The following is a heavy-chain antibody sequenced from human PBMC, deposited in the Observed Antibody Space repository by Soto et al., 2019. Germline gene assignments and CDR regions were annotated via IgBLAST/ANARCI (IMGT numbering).Heavy chain of an antibody. CDR1: GFTLSSYF. CDR3: AKDLEKWLVQLGGLDT. D-gene: IGHD1-1*01. V-gene: IGHV3-23*01. J-gene: IGHJ5*02. Sequence: GGSLRLSCVASGFTLSSYFMTWVRQAPGKGLEWVSAISNSGGSTYYADSVKGRFTISRDNSHNTLYLQMNNLRAEDTARYYCAKDLEKWLVQLGGLDTWGQGAQVTVSS. CDR2: ISNSGGST.